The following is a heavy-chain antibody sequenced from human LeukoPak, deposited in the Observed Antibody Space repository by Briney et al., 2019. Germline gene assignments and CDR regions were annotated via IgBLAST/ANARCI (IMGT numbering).Heavy chain of an antibody. D-gene: IGHD3-10*01. V-gene: IGHV3-49*04. CDR3: TRHVLLWFGELRGYYFDY. J-gene: IGHJ4*02. CDR1: GFAFSNAW. CDR2: IRSKAYGGTT. Sequence: GGSLRLSCAASGFAFSNAWMSWVRQAPGKGLEWVGFIRSKAYGGTTEYAASVKGRFTISRDDSKSIAYLQMNSLKTEDTAVYYCTRHVLLWFGELRGYYFDYWGQGTLVTVSS.